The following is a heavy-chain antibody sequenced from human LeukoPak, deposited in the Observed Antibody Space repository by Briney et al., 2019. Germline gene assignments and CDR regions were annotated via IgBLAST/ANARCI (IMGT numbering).Heavy chain of an antibody. Sequence: PGGSLRLSCVASGFTFRSYAMHWVRQAPTKGLEWVAVISYDGRNDYYEESVKGRFTISRDNSKRTVYLQMNSLTAEDTAVYYCAKDSYYDSSGYYDHWGQGTLVTVPS. V-gene: IGHV3-30*18. D-gene: IGHD3-22*01. J-gene: IGHJ5*02. CDR3: AKDSYYDSSGYYDH. CDR2: ISYDGRND. CDR1: GFTFRSYA.